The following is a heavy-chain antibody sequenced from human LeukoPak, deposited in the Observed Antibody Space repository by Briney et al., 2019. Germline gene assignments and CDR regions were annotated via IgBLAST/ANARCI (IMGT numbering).Heavy chain of an antibody. V-gene: IGHV3-30*18. CDR3: AKDLLAVTAPKAYFDF. D-gene: IGHD2-21*02. Sequence: GGSLRVSCTVSGFIFSSSGIHWVRQAPGKGLVWVAGISYDGSEKYYAESVKGRFTISRDNSKTTVYLQMNSLEIEDTAVYYCAKDLLAVTAPKAYFDFWGQGTLVTVSS. CDR1: GFIFSSSG. J-gene: IGHJ4*02. CDR2: ISYDGSEK.